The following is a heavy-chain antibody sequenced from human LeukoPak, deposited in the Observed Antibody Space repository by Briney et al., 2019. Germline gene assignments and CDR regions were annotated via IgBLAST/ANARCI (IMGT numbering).Heavy chain of an antibody. CDR3: ARDRSGSYYFDY. J-gene: IGHJ4*02. CDR2: IYTSGST. V-gene: IGHV4-4*07. D-gene: IGHD1-26*01. CDR1: GGSISSYY. Sequence: RASETLSLTCTVSGGSISSYYWSWIRQPAGKGLEWIGRIYTSGSTNYNPSLKSRVTMSVDTAKNQFSLKLSSVTAADTAVYYCARDRSGSYYFDYWGQETLVTVSS.